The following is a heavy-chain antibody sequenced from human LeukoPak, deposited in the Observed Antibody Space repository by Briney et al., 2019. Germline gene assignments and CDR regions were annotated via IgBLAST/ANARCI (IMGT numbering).Heavy chain of an antibody. V-gene: IGHV4-39*01. CDR3: ARGDYGDYPYGMDV. J-gene: IGHJ6*02. CDR1: GGSISSSSYY. Sequence: PSETLSLTCTVSGGSISSSSYYWGWIRQPPGKGLEWIGSIYYSGSTYYNPSLKSRVTISVDTSKNQFSLKLSSVTAADTAVYYCARGDYGDYPYGMDVWGQGTTVTVSS. CDR2: IYYSGST. D-gene: IGHD4-17*01.